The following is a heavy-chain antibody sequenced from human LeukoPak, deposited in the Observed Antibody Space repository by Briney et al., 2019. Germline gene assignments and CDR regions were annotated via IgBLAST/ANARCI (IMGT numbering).Heavy chain of an antibody. Sequence: PGGSLRLPCAASGFTFSSYWMSWVRQAPGKGLEWVANIKQDGSEKYYVDSVKGRFTISRDNSKNTLYLQMNRLRAEDTAVYYCAKEGSSSAYYFDYWGQGTLVTVSS. D-gene: IGHD6-6*01. CDR3: AKEGSSSAYYFDY. CDR2: IKQDGSEK. V-gene: IGHV3-7*03. CDR1: GFTFSSYW. J-gene: IGHJ4*02.